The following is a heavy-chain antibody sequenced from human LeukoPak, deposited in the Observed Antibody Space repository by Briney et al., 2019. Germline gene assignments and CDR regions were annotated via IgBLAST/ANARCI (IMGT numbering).Heavy chain of an antibody. CDR2: TRNKANSYTT. V-gene: IGHV3-72*01. J-gene: IGHJ4*02. D-gene: IGHD2-8*02. CDR1: GFTFSDHY. CDR3: AREDGLLLGFDY. Sequence: GGSLRLSCAASGFTFSDHYMDWVRQAPGKGLEWVGRTRNKANSYTTEYAASVKGRFTISRDDSKNSLYLQMNSLKTEDTAVYYCAREDGLLLGFDYWGQGTLVTVSS.